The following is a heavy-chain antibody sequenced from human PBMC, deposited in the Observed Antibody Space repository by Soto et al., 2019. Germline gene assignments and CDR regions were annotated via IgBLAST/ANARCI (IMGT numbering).Heavy chain of an antibody. D-gene: IGHD2-2*01. J-gene: IGHJ6*02. CDR3: ARDLIGYCSSTSCSNYYYGMDV. Sequence: VKVSCKASGYTFTSYGISWVRQAPGQGLEWMGWISAYNGNTNYAQKLQGRVTMTTDTSTSTAYMELRSLRSDDTAVYYCARDLIGYCSSTSCSNYYYGMDVWGQGTTVTVSS. CDR1: GYTFTSYG. V-gene: IGHV1-18*04. CDR2: ISAYNGNT.